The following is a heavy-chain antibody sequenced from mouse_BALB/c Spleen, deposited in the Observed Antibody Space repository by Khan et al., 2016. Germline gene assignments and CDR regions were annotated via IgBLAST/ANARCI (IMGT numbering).Heavy chain of an antibody. Sequence: VQLQQSGAELVKPGASVKLSCTASGFNIKDTSMHWVKQRPEQGLEWIGRVDPANGNTNYDPKFQGKATLTADTSSNTAYLQLSSLTSEDTAVYYWARRTRTPRYFDVWGAGTTVTVSS. V-gene: IGHV14-3*02. CDR3: ARRTRTPRYFDV. J-gene: IGHJ1*01. CDR2: VDPANGNT. CDR1: GFNIKDTS.